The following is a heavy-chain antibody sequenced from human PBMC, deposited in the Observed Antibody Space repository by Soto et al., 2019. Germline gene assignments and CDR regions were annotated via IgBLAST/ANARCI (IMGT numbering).Heavy chain of an antibody. D-gene: IGHD2-15*01. Sequence: GGSLRLSCAASEITYRRYNMSWVRQAPGKGLEWVASITSDSSDIYYEDSVKGRFTISRDNCENSLYLQMTSLGAEDTGVYYCATTYCSGGYCFSSEYWGQGVLVTVSS. CDR3: ATTYCSGGYCFSSEY. CDR2: ITSDSSDI. V-gene: IGHV3-21*01. CDR1: EITYRRYN. J-gene: IGHJ4*02.